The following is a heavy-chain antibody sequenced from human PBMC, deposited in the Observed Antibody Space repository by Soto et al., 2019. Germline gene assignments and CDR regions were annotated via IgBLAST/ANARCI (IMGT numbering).Heavy chain of an antibody. CDR2: ISSSSSYI. CDR3: ARDLDYYDSSGYPFDY. D-gene: IGHD3-22*01. CDR1: GFTFSSYS. Sequence: PGGSLRLSCAASGFTFSSYSMNWVRQAPGKGLEWVSSISSSSSYIYYADSVKGRFTISRDNAKNSLYLQMNSLRAEDTAVYYCARDLDYYDSSGYPFDYWGQGTLVTVS. V-gene: IGHV3-21*01. J-gene: IGHJ4*02.